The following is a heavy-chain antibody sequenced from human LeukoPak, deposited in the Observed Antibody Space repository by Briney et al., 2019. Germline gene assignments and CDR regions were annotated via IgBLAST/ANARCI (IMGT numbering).Heavy chain of an antibody. CDR2: ISSASNTI. Sequence: GGSLRLSCAASGFTFSSYSMNWVRQAPGKGLEWVSYISSASNTIYYADSVKGRFTISRDNAKNSLYLQMNSLRAEDTAMYYCARDGWFGDYNWFDPWGQGTLVTVS. J-gene: IGHJ5*02. CDR1: GFTFSSYS. V-gene: IGHV3-48*01. CDR3: ARDGWFGDYNWFDP. D-gene: IGHD3-10*01.